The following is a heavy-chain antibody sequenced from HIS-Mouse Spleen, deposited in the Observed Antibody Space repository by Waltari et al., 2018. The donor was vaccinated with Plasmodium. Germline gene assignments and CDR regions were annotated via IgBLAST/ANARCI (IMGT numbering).Heavy chain of an antibody. CDR1: GGSFSGYY. Sequence: QVQLQQWGAGLLKPSETLSLTCAVYGGSFSGYYWSWIRQPPGKGLEWIGEINHSGSTDYHPSRKSRVTISVDTSKNQFSLKLSSVTAADTAVYYCARVTSSGVYWYFDLWGRGTLVTVSS. D-gene: IGHD3-3*01. V-gene: IGHV4-34*01. CDR3: ARVTSSGVYWYFDL. J-gene: IGHJ2*01. CDR2: INHSGST.